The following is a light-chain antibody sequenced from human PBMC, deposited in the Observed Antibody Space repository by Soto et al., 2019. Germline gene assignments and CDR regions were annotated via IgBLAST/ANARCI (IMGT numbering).Light chain of an antibody. CDR2: KAS. CDR1: QSISSW. CDR3: QQYNTYPWT. J-gene: IGKJ1*01. Sequence: DIQMTQSPSTLSASIGDGVTITCRASQSISSWLAWYQQKPGKAPKLLIYKASNLESGVPSRFSGSGSGTEFTLTISSLQPDDFATYFCQQYNTYPWTFGQGTKVEIK. V-gene: IGKV1-5*03.